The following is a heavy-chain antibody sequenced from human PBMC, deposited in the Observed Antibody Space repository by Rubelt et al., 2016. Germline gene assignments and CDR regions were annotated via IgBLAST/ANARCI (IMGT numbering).Heavy chain of an antibody. D-gene: IGHD4-17*01. V-gene: IGHV4-39*07. CDR3: ARDTRTVTRSFDY. J-gene: IGHJ4*02. Sequence: QLQLQESGPGLVKPSETLSLTCTVSGGSISSSSYYWGWIRQPPGKGLEWIGSIYYSGSTYYNPSLRGRGTISVDPSKNQFSLKLSSVTAADTAVYYWARDTRTVTRSFDYWGQGTLVSVSS. CDR2: IYYSGST. CDR1: GGSISSSSYY.